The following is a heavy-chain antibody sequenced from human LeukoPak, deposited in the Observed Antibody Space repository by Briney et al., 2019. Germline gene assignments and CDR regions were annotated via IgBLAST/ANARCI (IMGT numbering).Heavy chain of an antibody. CDR2: ISSSSSYI. CDR3: ARDGASGSYYFDY. V-gene: IGHV3-21*01. CDR1: GFTFSSYS. Sequence: PGGSLRLSCAASGFTFSSYSMNWVRQAPGKGLEWVSSISSSSSYIYYADSVKGRFTISRDNAKNSLYLQMNSLRAEDTAVYYCARDGASGSYYFDYWGQGTLVTVSS. D-gene: IGHD1-26*01. J-gene: IGHJ4*02.